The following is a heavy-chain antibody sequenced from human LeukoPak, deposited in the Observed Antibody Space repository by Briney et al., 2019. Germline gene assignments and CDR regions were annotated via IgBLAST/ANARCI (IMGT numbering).Heavy chain of an antibody. CDR3: ATEITPYYYMDV. D-gene: IGHD3-16*01. CDR1: GFIFSNYW. J-gene: IGHJ6*03. V-gene: IGHV3-11*04. Sequence: GGSLRLSCAASGFIFSNYWMSWIRQAPGKGLEWVSYISSSGSTIYYADSVKGRFTISRDNAKNSLYLQMNSLRAEDTAVYYCATEITPYYYMDVWGKGTTVTVSS. CDR2: ISSSGSTI.